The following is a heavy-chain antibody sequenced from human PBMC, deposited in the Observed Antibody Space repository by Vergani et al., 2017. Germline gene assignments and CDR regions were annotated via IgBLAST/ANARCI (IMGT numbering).Heavy chain of an antibody. V-gene: IGHV3-23*04. D-gene: IGHD6-6*01. CDR3: ARRDSSSPALDY. CDR2: ISGSGGFT. J-gene: IGHJ4*02. CDR1: GFTFTNFA. Sequence: EVQMVESGGGLVKPGGSLRLSCAASGFTFTNFAMTWVRQAPGEGLEWVSGISGSGGFTYYADSVKGRFTISRENAKNSLYLQMNGLRAGDTAVYYCARRDSSSPALDYWGQGTLVTVSS.